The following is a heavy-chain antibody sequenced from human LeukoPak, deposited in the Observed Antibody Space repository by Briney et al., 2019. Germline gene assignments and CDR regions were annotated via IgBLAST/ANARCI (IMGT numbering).Heavy chain of an antibody. CDR3: ARFHYDETLFGMDV. CDR2: IKQDESEI. V-gene: IGHV3-7*01. Sequence: PGGSLRLSCAASGFTFSSYWMHWVRQAPGKGLVWVANIKQDESEIYSVDSVKGRFTISRDNAKNSLYLQMNSLRAEDTAVYYCARFHYDETLFGMDVWGQGTMVTVSS. D-gene: IGHD3-22*01. CDR1: GFTFSSYW. J-gene: IGHJ6*02.